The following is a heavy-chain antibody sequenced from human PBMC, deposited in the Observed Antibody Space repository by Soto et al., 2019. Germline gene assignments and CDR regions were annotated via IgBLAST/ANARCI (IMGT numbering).Heavy chain of an antibody. Sequence: SETLSLTCTVSGGSISSGDYYWSWIRQPPGKGLEWIGYIYYSGSTYYNPSLKSRVTISVDTSKNQFSLKLSSVTAADTAVYYCARGGESYGPGSPSLNYYGMDVWGQGTTVTVSS. J-gene: IGHJ6*02. CDR3: ARGGESYGPGSPSLNYYGMDV. D-gene: IGHD3-10*01. CDR1: GGSISSGDYY. CDR2: IYYSGST. V-gene: IGHV4-30-4*01.